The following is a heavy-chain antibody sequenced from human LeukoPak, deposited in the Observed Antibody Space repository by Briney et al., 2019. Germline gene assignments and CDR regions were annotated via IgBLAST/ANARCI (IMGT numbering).Heavy chain of an antibody. Sequence: ASVKVSCKASGYTFTGYYMHWVRQAPGQGLEWMGWINPNSGGTNYAQKFQGRVTMTRNTSISTAYMELSSLRSEDTAVYYCARGGDNWNDVSTNWFDPWGQGTLVTVSS. D-gene: IGHD1-1*01. CDR1: GYTFTGYY. CDR2: INPNSGGT. J-gene: IGHJ5*02. V-gene: IGHV1-2*02. CDR3: ARGGDNWNDVSTNWFDP.